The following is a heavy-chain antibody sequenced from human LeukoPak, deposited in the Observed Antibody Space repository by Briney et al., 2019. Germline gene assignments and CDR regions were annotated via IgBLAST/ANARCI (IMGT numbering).Heavy chain of an antibody. CDR2: IPGSGGST. Sequence: GGSLRLSCAASGFTFRSYAMSWVRQAPGEGREWVSGIPGSGGSTYYADSVKGRFTISRDNSKNTLSLQMNSLRVEDTAMYFCAKDIQLSTWGLGTMVTVSS. D-gene: IGHD5-24*01. J-gene: IGHJ3*01. V-gene: IGHV3-23*01. CDR3: AKDIQLST. CDR1: GFTFRSYA.